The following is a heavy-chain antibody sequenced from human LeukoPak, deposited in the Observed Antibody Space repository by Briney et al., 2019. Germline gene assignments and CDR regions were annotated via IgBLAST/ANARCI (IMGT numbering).Heavy chain of an antibody. J-gene: IGHJ4*02. Sequence: GGSLRLSRAASGFTFSSHAMSWVRQAPGKGLEWVSVISGSGRSTYYAGSVKGRFTISRDNSQDTLYLQMNSLRAEDTALYYCAQDYSGYDLSAGYWGQGTLVTVSS. CDR2: ISGSGRST. V-gene: IGHV3-23*01. D-gene: IGHD5-12*01. CDR1: GFTFSSHA. CDR3: AQDYSGYDLSAGY.